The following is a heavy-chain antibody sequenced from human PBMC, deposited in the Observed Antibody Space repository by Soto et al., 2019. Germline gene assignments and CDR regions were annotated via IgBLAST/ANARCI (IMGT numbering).Heavy chain of an antibody. CDR2: ISYSGST. Sequence: PSETLSLTCTVSGGSISSSNYYWGWIRQPPGKGLEWIGSISYSGSTYYNPSLKSRVTMSVDTSKNQFSLKLTSVTAADTAVYYCARGPNWRIPYYSYYMDVWGKGTTVTVSS. CDR1: GGSISSSNYY. V-gene: IGHV4-39*01. J-gene: IGHJ6*03. CDR3: ARGPNWRIPYYSYYMDV.